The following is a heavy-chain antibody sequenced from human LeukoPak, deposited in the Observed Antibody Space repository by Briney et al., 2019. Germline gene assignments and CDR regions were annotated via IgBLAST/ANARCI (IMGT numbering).Heavy chain of an antibody. J-gene: IGHJ4*02. CDR3: ARDPTSRGWYYFDY. CDR1: GFTVRRNY. Sequence: PGGSLRLSCVASGFTVRRNYMSWVRQAPGKGLEWVSIIYSDGNTYYADSVKGRFTISRDISKNTLYLQMNSLRAEDTAVYYCARDPTSRGWYYFDYWGQGTLVTVSS. CDR2: IYSDGNT. D-gene: IGHD2-15*01. V-gene: IGHV3-66*01.